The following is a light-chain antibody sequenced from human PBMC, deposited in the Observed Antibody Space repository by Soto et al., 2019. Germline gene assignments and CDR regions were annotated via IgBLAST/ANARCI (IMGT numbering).Light chain of an antibody. V-gene: IGLV2-18*02. CDR2: EVT. J-gene: IGLJ1*01. CDR3: VSYTTSSTYV. CDR1: SSDVGSYER. Sequence: QSVLTQPPSVSGSPGQSVTISCTGTSSDVGSYERVSWYQQTPGTAPKLMIYEVTNRPSGVPHRFSGSKSGNTASLTISGLQAEDEADYYCVSYTTSSTYVFGTGTKLTVL.